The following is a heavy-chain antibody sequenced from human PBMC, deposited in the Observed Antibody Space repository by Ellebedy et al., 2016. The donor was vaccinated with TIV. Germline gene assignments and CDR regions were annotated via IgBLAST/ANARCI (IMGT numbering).Heavy chain of an antibody. D-gene: IGHD3-22*01. Sequence: MPSETLSLTCAVSGGSISSSNWWTWVRQPPGKGLEWIGAIYHSGSTNYKPSLKSRVTISVDKSKNQFSMKLSSVTAADTAVYYCARRYDDSSGYYPRYFDYWGQGTLVTVSS. CDR3: ARRYDDSSGYYPRYFDY. J-gene: IGHJ4*02. V-gene: IGHV4-4*02. CDR1: GGSISSSNW. CDR2: IYHSGST.